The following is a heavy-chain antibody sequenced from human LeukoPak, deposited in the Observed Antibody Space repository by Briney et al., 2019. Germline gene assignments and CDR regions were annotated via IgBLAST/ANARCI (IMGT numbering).Heavy chain of an antibody. D-gene: IGHD2-8*02. CDR2: IRSKASGGTT. J-gene: IGHJ4*02. CDR3: TKYCSGVACYTDY. Sequence: QPGRSLRLSCTASGFTFGDYAMSWVRQAPGKGLEWVGFIRSKASGGTTEYAASVKGRFSISRDDSKTIAYLQMNSLKSEDTAVYYCTKYCSGVACYTDYWGRGTLVTVSS. CDR1: GFTFGDYA. V-gene: IGHV3-49*04.